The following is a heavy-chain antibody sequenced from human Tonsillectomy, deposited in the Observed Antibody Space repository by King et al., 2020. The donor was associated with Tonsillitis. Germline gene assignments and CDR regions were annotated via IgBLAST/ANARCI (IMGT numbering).Heavy chain of an antibody. CDR3: AKREGAFDI. J-gene: IGHJ3*02. Sequence: VQLVESGGGLVQPGGSLRLSCAASGFTFSSYAMSWVRQAPGKGLEWVSAFSGSGGTASYADSVKGRLPSYRDNSQNTLYLQMNSQRAEDTAVYYCAKREGAFDIWGQGTMVTVSS. CDR1: GFTFSSYA. V-gene: IGHV3-23*04. CDR2: FSGSGGTA.